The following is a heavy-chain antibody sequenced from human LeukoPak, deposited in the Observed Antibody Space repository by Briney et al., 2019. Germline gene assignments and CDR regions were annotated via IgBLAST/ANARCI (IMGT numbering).Heavy chain of an antibody. V-gene: IGHV4-38-2*01. CDR1: GYSISSGYY. CDR2: IYHRGST. Sequence: PSETLSLTCAVSGYSISSGYYWGWIRQPPGKGLEWIGSIYHRGSTYYNPSLKSRVTISVDTSKNQFSLKLSSVTAADMAVYYCASSSSGWYYYYFDYWGQGTLVTVSS. J-gene: IGHJ4*02. D-gene: IGHD6-19*01. CDR3: ASSSSGWYYYYFDY.